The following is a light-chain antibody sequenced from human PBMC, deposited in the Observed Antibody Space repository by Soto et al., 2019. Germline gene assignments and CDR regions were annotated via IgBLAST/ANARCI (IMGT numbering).Light chain of an antibody. CDR3: QHYDGYPQT. Sequence: DIXMXQSPSSXXXXXXDXVTXXXXASXXXXNYLAWFQQKPGKAPKSLIYGASSLHSGVPSRFSGSGSETHFTLTISSLQRDDFATYYCQHYDGYPQTFGQGTRLEIK. CDR2: GAS. CDR1: XXXXNY. J-gene: IGKJ5*01. V-gene: IGKV1-16*01.